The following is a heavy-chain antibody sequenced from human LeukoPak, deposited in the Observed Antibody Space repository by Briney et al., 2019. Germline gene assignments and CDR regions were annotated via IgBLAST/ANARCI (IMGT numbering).Heavy chain of an antibody. CDR3: ARAGSGRSPDWFDP. D-gene: IGHD1-26*01. Sequence: PGGSLRLSCAASGFTFSSYSMNWVRQAPGKGLEWVSSISSSSIYIYYADSVKGRFTISRDNAKNSLYLQMNSLRAEDTAVYYCARAGSGRSPDWFDPWGQGTLVTVSS. CDR2: ISSSSIYI. CDR1: GFTFSSYS. V-gene: IGHV3-21*01. J-gene: IGHJ5*02.